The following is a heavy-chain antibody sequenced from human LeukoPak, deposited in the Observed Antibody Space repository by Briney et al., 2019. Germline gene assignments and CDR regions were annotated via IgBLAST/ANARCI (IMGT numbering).Heavy chain of an antibody. D-gene: IGHD7-27*01. J-gene: IGHJ4*02. CDR1: GFTFSNYW. CDR2: IEPDGSEK. Sequence: AGGSLRLSCAASGFTFSNYWMTWFRQTPGKGLEWVGNIEPDGSEKYYVDSVKGRFTISRDNAKNSLFLQMSSLRVEDTAIYYCARDYVWGSSESDYWGQGTLVTVSS. V-gene: IGHV3-7*01. CDR3: ARDYVWGSSESDY.